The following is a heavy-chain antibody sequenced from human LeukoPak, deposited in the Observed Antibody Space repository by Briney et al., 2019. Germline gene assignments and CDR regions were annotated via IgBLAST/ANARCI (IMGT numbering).Heavy chain of an antibody. V-gene: IGHV1-69*13. D-gene: IGHD3-10*01. CDR2: IIPIFGTA. CDR3: ARSLRGGYYYYYLDV. Sequence: ASVKVSCKTSGGIFSNYGINWVRQAPGQGLEWMGGIIPIFGTANYAQKFQGRVTITADESTSTAYMELSSLRSEDTAVYYCARSLRGGYYYYYLDVWGKGTTVTISS. CDR1: GGIFSNYG. J-gene: IGHJ6*03.